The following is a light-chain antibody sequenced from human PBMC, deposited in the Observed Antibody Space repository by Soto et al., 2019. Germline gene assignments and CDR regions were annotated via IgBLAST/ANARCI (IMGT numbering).Light chain of an antibody. CDR1: QTISVS. CDR3: QQYDKYST. Sequence: IQITQSPSTLSSSVGDTVTITCRASQTISVSLAWYQQKPGKAPNLLIYDASTLQEGVPSRFSGSGSGTEFTLTVTSLQPDDFTTYFCQQYDKYSTFGQGTKVDI. CDR2: DAS. V-gene: IGKV1-5*01. J-gene: IGKJ1*01.